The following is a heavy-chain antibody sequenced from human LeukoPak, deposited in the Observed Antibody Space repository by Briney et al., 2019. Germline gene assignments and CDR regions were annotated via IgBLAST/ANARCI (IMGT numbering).Heavy chain of an antibody. J-gene: IGHJ3*02. CDR2: INHSGST. D-gene: IGHD3-3*01. CDR3: ARQDYDFWSGYYRAFDI. CDR1: GGSFSGYY. Sequence: SETLSLTCAVYGGSFSGYYWSWIRQPPGKGLEWIGEINHSGSTNYNPSLKSRVTISVDTSKNQFSLKLSSVTAADTAVYYCARQDYDFWSGYYRAFDIWGQGTMVTVSS. V-gene: IGHV4-34*01.